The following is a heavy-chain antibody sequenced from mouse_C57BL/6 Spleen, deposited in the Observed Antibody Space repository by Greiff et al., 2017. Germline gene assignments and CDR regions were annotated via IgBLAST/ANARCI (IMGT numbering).Heavy chain of an antibody. CDR3: ARDGTGAMDY. CDR1: GFTFSDFY. D-gene: IGHD3-3*01. CDR2: SRNKANDYTT. Sequence: EVKLVESGGGLVQPGRSLRLSCATSGFTFSDFYMEWVRQTPGKGLEWIAASRNKANDYTTEYSASVKGRFIVSRDTSQSILYLQMNALRAEDPAIDYCARDGTGAMDYWGQGTSVTVSS. V-gene: IGHV7-1*01. J-gene: IGHJ4*01.